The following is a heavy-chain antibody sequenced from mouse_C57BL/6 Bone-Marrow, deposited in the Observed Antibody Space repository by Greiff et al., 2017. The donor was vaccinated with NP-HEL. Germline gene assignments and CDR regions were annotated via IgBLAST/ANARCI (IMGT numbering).Heavy chain of an antibody. V-gene: IGHV2-6-1*01. CDR3: ARHGGNFYAMDY. Sequence: VKLMESGPGLVAPSQSLSITCTVSGFSLTSYGVHWVRQPPGKGLEWLVVIWSDGSTTYNSPLKSKLSISKDNSNSQVFLKMNSLQTDDTAMYYCARHGGNFYAMDYWGQGTSVTVSS. CDR2: IWSDGST. D-gene: IGHD2-1*01. CDR1: GFSLTSYG. J-gene: IGHJ4*01.